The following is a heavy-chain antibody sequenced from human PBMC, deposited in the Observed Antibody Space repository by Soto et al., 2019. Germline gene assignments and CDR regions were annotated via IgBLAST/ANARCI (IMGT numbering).Heavy chain of an antibody. Sequence: ASVKVSCKASGYTFTSYAMHWVRQAPGQRLEWMGWINAGNGNTKYSQKFQGRVAITRDTSASTAYMELSSLRSEDTAVYYCARGDSIAAAGTDYWGQGTLVTVSS. CDR2: INAGNGNT. CDR1: GYTFTSYA. CDR3: ARGDSIAAAGTDY. J-gene: IGHJ4*02. V-gene: IGHV1-3*01. D-gene: IGHD6-13*01.